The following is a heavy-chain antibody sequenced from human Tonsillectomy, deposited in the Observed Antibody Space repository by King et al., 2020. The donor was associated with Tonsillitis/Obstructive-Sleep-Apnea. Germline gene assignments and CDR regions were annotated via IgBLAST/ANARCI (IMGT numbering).Heavy chain of an antibody. CDR3: VRDRTRQNRGY. CDR1: GVTVSSNY. Sequence: VQLVESGGGLIQPGESLRLSCAASGVTVSSNYMSWVRQAPGKGLEWVSVIHSSGSTYYADSVKGRFTISRDNSKNTVYLQMNSLRAEDTGVYYCVRDRTRQNRGYWGQGTLVTVS. D-gene: IGHD1-14*01. J-gene: IGHJ4*02. V-gene: IGHV3-53*01. CDR2: IHSSGST.